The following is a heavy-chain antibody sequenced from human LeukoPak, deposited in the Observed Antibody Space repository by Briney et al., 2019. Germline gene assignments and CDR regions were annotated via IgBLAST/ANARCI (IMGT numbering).Heavy chain of an antibody. D-gene: IGHD6-19*01. CDR3: AKDARRSSGWYFFDH. Sequence: GGSLRLSCVASGFTFSNLAMGWVRQAPGKGLEWVSVISDSGGTTYYADSVTGRFTISRDNSRNTLYLQMNSLRVEDTAVYYYAKDARRSSGWYFFDHWGQGTLVTVSS. J-gene: IGHJ4*02. CDR1: GFTFSNLA. V-gene: IGHV3-23*01. CDR2: ISDSGGTT.